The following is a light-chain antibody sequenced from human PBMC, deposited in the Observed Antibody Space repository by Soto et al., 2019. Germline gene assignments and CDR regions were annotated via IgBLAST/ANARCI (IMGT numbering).Light chain of an antibody. J-gene: IGKJ4*01. CDR1: QSVSSN. CDR3: QPYNNWPLT. Sequence: EIVMTQSPVTLSVSPGERATLSCRASQSVSSNLAWYQHKPGQTPRLLIYDTSTRATGVPTRFSGSRSGAEFTLTINSLQSEDFAVYYCQPYNNWPLTFGGGTKVDIK. V-gene: IGKV3-15*01. CDR2: DTS.